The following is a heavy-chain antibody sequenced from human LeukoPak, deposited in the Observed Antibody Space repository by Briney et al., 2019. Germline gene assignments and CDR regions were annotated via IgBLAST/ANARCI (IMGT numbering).Heavy chain of an antibody. Sequence: SETLSLTCTVSGGFISSYYWSWIRQPPGKGPEWIGYIYYTGSTNYNSSLKSRVTISVDTSKNQFSLRLNSVTAADTAVYYCARGPFGSGTYYNYWGRGTLVTVSS. CDR2: IYYTGST. J-gene: IGHJ4*02. CDR3: ARGPFGSGTYYNY. CDR1: GGFISSYY. V-gene: IGHV4-59*01. D-gene: IGHD3-10*01.